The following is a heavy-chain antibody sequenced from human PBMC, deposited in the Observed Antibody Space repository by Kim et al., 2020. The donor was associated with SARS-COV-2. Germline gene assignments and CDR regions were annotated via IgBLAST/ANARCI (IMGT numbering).Heavy chain of an antibody. Sequence: GGSLRLSCAASGFTFSSYAMHWVRQAPGKGLEWVAVISYDGSNKYYADYVKGRFTISRDNSKNTLYLQMNSLRAEDTAVYYCARGARMTAIPFVAFYYGMDVWGQGTTVTVSS. J-gene: IGHJ6*02. D-gene: IGHD2-2*02. V-gene: IGHV3-30*04. CDR1: GFTFSSYA. CDR3: ARGARMTAIPFVAFYYGMDV. CDR2: ISYDGSNK.